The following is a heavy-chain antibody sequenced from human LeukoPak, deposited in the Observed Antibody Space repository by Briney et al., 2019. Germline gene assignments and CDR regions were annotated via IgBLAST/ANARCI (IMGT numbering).Heavy chain of an antibody. CDR1: GFTFNNYA. J-gene: IGHJ5*02. CDR3: AKYPYYDFWSGYSKWFDP. Sequence: GGSLRLSCAASGFTFNNYAMSWVRQAPGKGLEWVSGISGSGGRTYYADSVKGRFTISRDNSKNTLYLQMNSLRAEDTAVYYCAKYPYYDFWSGYSKWFDPWGQGTLVTVSS. V-gene: IGHV3-23*01. CDR2: ISGSGGRT. D-gene: IGHD3-3*01.